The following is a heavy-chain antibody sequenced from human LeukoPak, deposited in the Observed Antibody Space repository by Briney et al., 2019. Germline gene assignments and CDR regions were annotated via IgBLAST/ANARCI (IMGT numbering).Heavy chain of an antibody. D-gene: IGHD6-19*01. Sequence: GASVKVSCKASGYTFTGYYMHWVRQAPGQGLEWMGWINPNSGGTNYAQKFQGRVTMTRDTSISTAYMELSRLRSDDTAVYYCARVGGASSGWYDVGYWGQGTLVTVSS. CDR1: GYTFTGYY. CDR3: ARVGGASSGWYDVGY. CDR2: INPNSGGT. V-gene: IGHV1-2*02. J-gene: IGHJ4*02.